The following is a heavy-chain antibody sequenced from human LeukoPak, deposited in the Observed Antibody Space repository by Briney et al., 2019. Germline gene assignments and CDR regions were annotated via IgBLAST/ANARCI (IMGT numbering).Heavy chain of an antibody. CDR1: GFTFSDYD. D-gene: IGHD3-16*01. V-gene: IGHV3-21*01. CDR2: ISGLSSYT. J-gene: IGHJ4*02. CDR3: GRAFPPLRTSSAGDL. Sequence: PGGSLRLSCSASGFTFSDYDMNWVRQAQGKGLEWVSSISGLSSYTYYGESVKGRFSISRDNAKNSLYLQMNSLGAEDTATYYCGRAFPPLRTSSAGDLWGQGILVTVSS.